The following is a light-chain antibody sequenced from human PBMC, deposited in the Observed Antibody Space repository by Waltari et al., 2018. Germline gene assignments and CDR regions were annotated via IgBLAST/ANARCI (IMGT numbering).Light chain of an antibody. Sequence: DIQMTQSPSSLSASVGDRVTITCQASQDITNYLNWYQQRPGKAPKLLIYDASNLETGVPSRFSGSGSGTDFTFTISSLQPEDVATYYCQQYENFTWTFGQGTKVEVK. CDR2: DAS. V-gene: IGKV1-33*01. CDR3: QQYENFTWT. J-gene: IGKJ1*01. CDR1: QDITNY.